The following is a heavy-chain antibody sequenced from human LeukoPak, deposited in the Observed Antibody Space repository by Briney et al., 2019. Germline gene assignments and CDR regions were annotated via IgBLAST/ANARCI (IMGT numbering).Heavy chain of an antibody. J-gene: IGHJ4*02. CDR1: GFTFSSYS. Sequence: GGSLRLSCAASGFTFSSYSMNWVRQAPGKGLEWVSSMSSSSSSYIYYADSVKGRFTISRDNAKYSLYLQMNSLRAEDTAVYYCASGDSSSYEPFDYWGQGTLVTVYS. V-gene: IGHV3-21*01. CDR3: ASGDSSSYEPFDY. D-gene: IGHD6-6*01. CDR2: MSSSSSSYI.